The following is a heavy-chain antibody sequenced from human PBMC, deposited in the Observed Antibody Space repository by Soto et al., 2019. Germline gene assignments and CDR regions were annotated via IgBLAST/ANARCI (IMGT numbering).Heavy chain of an antibody. V-gene: IGHV5-10-1*01. Sequence: GESLKISCKGSGYSFTSYWISWVRQMPGKGLEWMGRIDPSDSYTNYSPSFQGHVTISADKSISTAYLQWSSLKASDTAMYYCARHGCGEHIVVVTGLDVWGQGTTVTVSS. D-gene: IGHD2-21*01. J-gene: IGHJ6*02. CDR3: ARHGCGEHIVVVTGLDV. CDR1: GYSFTSYW. CDR2: IDPSDSYT.